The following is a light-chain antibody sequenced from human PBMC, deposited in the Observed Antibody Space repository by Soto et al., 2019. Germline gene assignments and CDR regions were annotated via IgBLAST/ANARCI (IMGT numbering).Light chain of an antibody. Sequence: AIQMTQSPSSLSASVGDRVTITCRASQAIRSDLAWYQQKPGMAPKFLIFAASNLQRGVPARFSGSGSGTDFTLTISSLQPEDFATYYCLQLYNYPRTFSQGTKVDIK. V-gene: IGKV1-6*01. CDR1: QAIRSD. CDR2: AAS. CDR3: LQLYNYPRT. J-gene: IGKJ1*01.